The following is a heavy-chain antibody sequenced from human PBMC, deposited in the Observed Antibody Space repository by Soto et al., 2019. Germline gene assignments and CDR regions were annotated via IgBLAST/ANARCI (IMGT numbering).Heavy chain of an antibody. CDR1: GGSISRWY. Sequence: PSETLSLTRTVSGGSISRWYWYWLRQPPGKGLEWIGYIYYSGSTNYNPSLKSRVTISVDTSKTQSSLKLSSVTAAGTAVYYCARSSAVAGRSHFAYWGHGTLVTVSS. J-gene: IGHJ4*01. V-gene: IGHV4-59*01. CDR2: IYYSGST. CDR3: ARSSAVAGRSHFAY. D-gene: IGHD6-19*01.